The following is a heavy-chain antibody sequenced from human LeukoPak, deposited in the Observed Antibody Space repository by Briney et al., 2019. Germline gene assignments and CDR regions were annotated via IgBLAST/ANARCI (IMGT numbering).Heavy chain of an antibody. J-gene: IGHJ4*02. CDR2: ISNSGGST. Sequence: GGSLRLSCAASGFPFSSYSMTWVRQAPGKGLEWVSGISNSGGSTYYADPVKGRFTISRDNAKNSLYLQMNSLRAEDTAVYYCARDPSMIVVPAGYFDYWGQGTLVTVSS. CDR3: ARDPSMIVVPAGYFDY. CDR1: GFPFSSYS. D-gene: IGHD3-22*01. V-gene: IGHV3-21*01.